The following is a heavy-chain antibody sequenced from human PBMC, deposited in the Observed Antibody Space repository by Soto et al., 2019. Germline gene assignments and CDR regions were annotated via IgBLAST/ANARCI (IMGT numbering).Heavy chain of an antibody. J-gene: IGHJ4*02. V-gene: IGHV3-7*01. Sequence: GGSLRLSCAASGFTFSSYWMSWVRQAPGKGLEWVANIKQDGSEKYYVDSVKGRFTISRDNAKNSLYLQMNSLRAEDTAVYYCARDLTYSYGYLFPTTPKRNGIDYWGQGTLVTVSS. CDR2: IKQDGSEK. CDR1: GFTFSSYW. CDR3: ARDLTYSYGYLFPTTPKRNGIDY. D-gene: IGHD5-18*01.